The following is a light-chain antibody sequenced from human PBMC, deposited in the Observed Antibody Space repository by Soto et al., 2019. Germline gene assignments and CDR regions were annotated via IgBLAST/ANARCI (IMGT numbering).Light chain of an antibody. Sequence: DIQMTQSPSSLSAYVGDRVTIACRASQNINIYLNWYQQRPGKAPKLLVTTAPTFQGGVPSRFSGSGSGADFTLTISGLQPEDSATYYWQQSYSYPHSFGQGTKVEI. J-gene: IGKJ2*01. CDR1: QNINIY. CDR2: TAP. CDR3: QQSYSYPHS. V-gene: IGKV1-39*01.